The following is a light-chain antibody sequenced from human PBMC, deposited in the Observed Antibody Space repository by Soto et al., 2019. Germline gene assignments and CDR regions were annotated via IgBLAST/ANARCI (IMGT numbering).Light chain of an antibody. Sequence: EIVMTQSPATLSLSPGERATLSCGASQSVSTNLAWYQQTPGQAPRLLIYAASTRATGVPARFSGGGSGTEFTLTIDSLQSEDFAVYYCQQYHDWPPWTFGQGTKVDIK. CDR1: QSVSTN. J-gene: IGKJ1*01. V-gene: IGKV3-15*01. CDR2: AAS. CDR3: QQYHDWPPWT.